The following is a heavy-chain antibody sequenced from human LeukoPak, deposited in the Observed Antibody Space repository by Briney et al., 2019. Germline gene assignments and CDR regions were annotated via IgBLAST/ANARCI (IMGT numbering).Heavy chain of an antibody. CDR1: GFTFSSYE. CDR3: AGGGTGFGELFSGGGGDY. Sequence: GGSLRLSCAASGFTFSSYEMNWVRQAPGKGLEWVSYISSSGSTIYYADSVKGRFTISRDNAKNSLYLQMTSLRAEDTAVYYCAGGGTGFGELFSGGGGDYWGQGTLVTVSS. CDR2: ISSSGSTI. J-gene: IGHJ4*02. D-gene: IGHD3-10*01. V-gene: IGHV3-48*03.